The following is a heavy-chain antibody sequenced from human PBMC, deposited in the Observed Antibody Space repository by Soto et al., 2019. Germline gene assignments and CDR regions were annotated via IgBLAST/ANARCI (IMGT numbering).Heavy chain of an antibody. CDR1: GFTFSNAW. J-gene: IGHJ4*02. Sequence: PGGSLRLSCAASGFTFSNAWMSWVRQAPGKGLEWVGRIKSKTDGGTTDYAAPVKGRFTISRDDSKNTLYLQMNSLKTEDTAVYYCTTESVYDYSLDYWGQGTLVTVSS. D-gene: IGHD4-4*01. CDR2: IKSKTDGGTT. V-gene: IGHV3-15*01. CDR3: TTESVYDYSLDY.